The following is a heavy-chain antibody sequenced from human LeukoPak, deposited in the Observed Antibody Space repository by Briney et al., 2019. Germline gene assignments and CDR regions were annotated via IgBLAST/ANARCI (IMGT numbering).Heavy chain of an antibody. Sequence: GGSLRLSCAASGFTFSNAWMNWDRQAPGKGLEWVGRIKSKTDGGTTDYAAPVKGRFTISRDDSKNTLYLQMNSLKTEDTAVYYCTIYTTSPTVVTDHWGQGILVTVSS. CDR1: GFTFSNAW. V-gene: IGHV3-15*07. J-gene: IGHJ5*02. CDR2: IKSKTDGGTT. D-gene: IGHD4-23*01. CDR3: TIYTTSPTVVTDH.